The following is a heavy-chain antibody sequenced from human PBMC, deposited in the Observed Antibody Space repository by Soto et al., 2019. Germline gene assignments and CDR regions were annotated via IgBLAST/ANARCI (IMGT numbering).Heavy chain of an antibody. CDR3: AVVRITIFGVVIFDY. V-gene: IGHV1-58*01. D-gene: IGHD3-3*01. J-gene: IGHJ4*02. CDR2: IVVGSGNT. Sequence: ASVKVSCKASGFTFTSSAVQWVRQARGQRLEWIGWIVVGSGNTNYAQKFQERVTIARDMSTSTAYMELSSLRSEDTAVYYCAVVRITIFGVVIFDYWGQGTLVTVSS. CDR1: GFTFTSSA.